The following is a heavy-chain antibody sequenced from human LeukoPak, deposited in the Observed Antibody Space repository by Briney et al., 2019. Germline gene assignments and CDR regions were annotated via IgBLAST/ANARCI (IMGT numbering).Heavy chain of an antibody. V-gene: IGHV3-30-3*01. Sequence: GGSLRLSCATSGLTFSRYAMHWVRQAPGKGLEWVALISYDANIGSNKYYADSVKGRFTISRDNSKNTLYLQMNSLRVEDTAVYYCAREGPRGNSQFDYWGQGTLVTVSS. CDR1: GLTFSRYA. J-gene: IGHJ4*02. CDR3: AREGPRGNSQFDY. CDR2: ISYDANIGSNK. D-gene: IGHD2/OR15-2a*01.